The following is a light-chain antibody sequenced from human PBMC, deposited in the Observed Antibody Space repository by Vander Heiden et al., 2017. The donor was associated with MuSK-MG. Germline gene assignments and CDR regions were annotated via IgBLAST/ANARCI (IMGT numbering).Light chain of an antibody. CDR2: SNN. CDR3: AAWDDSLNGLV. Sequence: QSVLTQPTSASGSPGQRVTISCSGSSSNIGSYTVNWYQQLPGTAPKHLIYSNNQRPSGVPYRFSGSKSGTSASLVISGLQSEDEADYYCAAWDDSLNGLVFGGGTKLTVL. V-gene: IGLV1-44*01. J-gene: IGLJ2*01. CDR1: SSNIGSYT.